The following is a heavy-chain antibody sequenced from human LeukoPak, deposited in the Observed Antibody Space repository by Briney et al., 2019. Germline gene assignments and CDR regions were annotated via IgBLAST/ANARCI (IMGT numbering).Heavy chain of an antibody. CDR1: GFTFSSYA. Sequence: GGSLRLSCAASGFTFSSYAMHWVRQAPGKGLEWVAVISYDGSNKYYADSVKGRFTISRDNSKNTLYLQMNSLRAEDTAVYYCARVSYSFGSRLPVDPWGQGTLVTVSS. CDR2: ISYDGSNK. V-gene: IGHV3-30-3*01. D-gene: IGHD5-18*01. J-gene: IGHJ5*02. CDR3: ARVSYSFGSRLPVDP.